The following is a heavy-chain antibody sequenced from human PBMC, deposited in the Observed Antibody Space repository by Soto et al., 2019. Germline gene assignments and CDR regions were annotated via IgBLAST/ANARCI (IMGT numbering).Heavy chain of an antibody. CDR1: VGTFSSYA. V-gene: IGHV1-69*13. D-gene: IGHD3-3*01. CDR3: ARDPAANYDFWSGPAFDY. Sequence: SVKVSFKASVGTFSSYAISGVRQAPGQGLEWMGGIIPIFGTANYAQKFQGRVTITADESTSTAYMELSSLRSEDTAVYYCARDPAANYDFWSGPAFDYWGQGTLVTVSS. J-gene: IGHJ4*02. CDR2: IIPIFGTA.